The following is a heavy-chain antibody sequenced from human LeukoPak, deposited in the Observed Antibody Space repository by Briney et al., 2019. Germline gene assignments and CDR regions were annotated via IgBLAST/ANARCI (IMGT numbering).Heavy chain of an antibody. CDR1: GFTFSSYS. Sequence: GGSLRLSCAASGFTFSSYSMNWVRQVPGKGLEWVSSISSSSSYIYYADSVKGRFTISRDNAKNSLYLQMNSLRAEDTAVYYCARDWDSSGWYIDYFDYWGQGTLVTVSS. J-gene: IGHJ4*02. V-gene: IGHV3-21*01. CDR3: ARDWDSSGWYIDYFDY. CDR2: ISSSSSYI. D-gene: IGHD6-19*01.